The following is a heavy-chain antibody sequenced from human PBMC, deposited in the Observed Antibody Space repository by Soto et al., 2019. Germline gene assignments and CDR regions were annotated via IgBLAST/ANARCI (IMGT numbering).Heavy chain of an antibody. J-gene: IGHJ6*02. Sequence: VNPTQTLTLTCPFSGFSLSTSGVGVGWIRQPPGKALEWLAVIYWDDDRRYSPSLKSRLTITKDTSKNQVVLTMTNMDPVDTGTYYCAHASISPYYYYGMDVWGQGTTVTVSS. CDR3: AHASISPYYYYGMDV. D-gene: IGHD1-20*01. V-gene: IGHV2-5*02. CDR1: GFSLSTSGVG. CDR2: IYWDDDR.